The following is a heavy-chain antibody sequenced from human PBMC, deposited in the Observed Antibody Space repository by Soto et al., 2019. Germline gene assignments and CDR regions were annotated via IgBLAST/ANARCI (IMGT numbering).Heavy chain of an antibody. J-gene: IGHJ4*02. CDR2: IYSSGST. V-gene: IGHV4-61*01. CDR3: ARDIRGYSRAFDY. Sequence: SSETLSLTCTVSGDSVTSENYYWTWIRQSPGKGLEWIGYIYSSGSTNYNPSLKSRVTISLDTSRNQFSLKLTSVTAADTAVYYCARDIRGYSRAFDYWGQGTLVTAPQ. D-gene: IGHD5-18*01. CDR1: GDSVTSENYY.